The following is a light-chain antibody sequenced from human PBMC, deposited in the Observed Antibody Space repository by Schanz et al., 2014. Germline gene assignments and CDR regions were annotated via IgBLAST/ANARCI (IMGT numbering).Light chain of an antibody. CDR2: DVS. V-gene: IGLV2-14*01. Sequence: QSVLTQPASVSGSPGQSITISCTGSSSDVGGYKYVSWYQQHPGKAPKLMIYDVSNRPSGVSNRFSGSKSGNTASLTISGLHAEDEGDYYCSSFSSRTTLVVFGGGTKVPVL. CDR1: SSDVGGYKY. CDR3: SSFSSRTTLVV. J-gene: IGLJ3*02.